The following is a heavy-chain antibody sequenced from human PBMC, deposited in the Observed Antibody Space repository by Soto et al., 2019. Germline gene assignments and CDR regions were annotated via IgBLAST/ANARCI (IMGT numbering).Heavy chain of an antibody. CDR3: ARVEDYYDSSGYLTGYFDY. CDR2: IIPIFGTA. D-gene: IGHD3-22*01. CDR1: GGTFSSYA. Sequence: SVKVSCKASGGTFSSYAISWVRQAPGQGLEWMGGIIPIFGTANYAQKFQGRVTITADKSTSTAYMELSSLRSEDTAVYYCARVEDYYDSSGYLTGYFDYWGQGTLVTVSS. J-gene: IGHJ4*02. V-gene: IGHV1-69*06.